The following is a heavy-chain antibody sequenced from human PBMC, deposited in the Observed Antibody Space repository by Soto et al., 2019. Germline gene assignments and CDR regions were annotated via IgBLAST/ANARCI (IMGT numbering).Heavy chain of an antibody. J-gene: IGHJ5*02. CDR1: GDSVSSNSAA. Sequence: SQTLSLTCAISGDSVSSNSAAWNWIRQSPSRGLEWLGRTYYRSKWYNDYVDSVRGRFTISRDNAKNSLYLQMNSLRVEDTAVYYCARPPFTDSSSAPDTWGQGTLVTVSS. V-gene: IGHV6-1*01. CDR3: ARPPFTDSSSAPDT. CDR2: TYYRSKWYN. D-gene: IGHD6-6*01.